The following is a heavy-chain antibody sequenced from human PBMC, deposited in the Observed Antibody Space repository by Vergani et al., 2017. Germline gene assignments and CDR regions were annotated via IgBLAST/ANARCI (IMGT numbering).Heavy chain of an antibody. CDR1: GFTFSSYG. CDR2: IWYDGSNK. D-gene: IGHD4-17*01. CDR3: ARANVPTGDYHRNELDY. J-gene: IGHJ4*02. V-gene: IGHV3-33*01. Sequence: QVQLVESGGGVVQPGRSLRLSCAASGFTFSSYGMHWVRQAPGKGLEWVAVIWYDGSNKYYADSVKGRFTISRDNSKNTLYLQMNRLRAEDTAVYYCARANVPTGDYHRNELDYWGQGTLVTVSS.